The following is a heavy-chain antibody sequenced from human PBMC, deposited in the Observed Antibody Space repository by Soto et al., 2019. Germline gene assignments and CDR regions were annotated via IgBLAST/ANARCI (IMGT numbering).Heavy chain of an antibody. CDR2: ISGDGGST. Sequence: GGSLRLSCAASGFTFDDYAMHWVRQAPGKGLEWVSLISGDGGSTYYADSVKGRFTISRGNSKNSLYLQMNSLRTEDTALYYCAKPLGRSGYPDAFDIWGQGTMVTVSS. D-gene: IGHD3-3*01. CDR1: GFTFDDYA. V-gene: IGHV3-43*02. J-gene: IGHJ3*02. CDR3: AKPLGRSGYPDAFDI.